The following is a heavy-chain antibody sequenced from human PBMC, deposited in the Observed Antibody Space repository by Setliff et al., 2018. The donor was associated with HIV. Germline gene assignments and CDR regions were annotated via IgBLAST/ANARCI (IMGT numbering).Heavy chain of an antibody. J-gene: IGHJ4*02. CDR1: GGSTSTYV. D-gene: IGHD4-17*01. Sequence: ASETLSLTCTFPGGSTSTYVWSWIRQSPGRELEWIGYIYSTGSTNYNPSLQSPVSISMDASKNKFSLKVTSVTSADTAVYYCAKGAGFYGDYTFDYWGQGNLVTVSS. V-gene: IGHV4-59*12. CDR3: AKGAGFYGDYTFDY. CDR2: IYSTGST.